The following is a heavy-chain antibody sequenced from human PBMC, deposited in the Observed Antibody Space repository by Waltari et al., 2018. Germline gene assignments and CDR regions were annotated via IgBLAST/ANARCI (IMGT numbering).Heavy chain of an antibody. CDR1: GFTFSSYS. J-gene: IGHJ5*02. CDR3: AREGNYDFWSGYYSWFDP. CDR2: ISSSSTI. D-gene: IGHD3-3*01. V-gene: IGHV3-21*01. Sequence: EVQLVESGGGLVKPGGSLRLSCAASGFTFSSYSMNWVRQAPGKGLEWVSSISSSSTIYYADSVKGRFTISRDNAKNSLYLQMNSLRAVDTAVYYCAREGNYDFWSGYYSWFDPWGQGTLVTVSS.